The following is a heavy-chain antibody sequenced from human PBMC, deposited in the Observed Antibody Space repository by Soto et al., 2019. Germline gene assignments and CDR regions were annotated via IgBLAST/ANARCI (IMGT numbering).Heavy chain of an antibody. CDR3: ASYSLNDYGDNWFDL. J-gene: IGHJ5*02. CDR1: GGSISSYY. D-gene: IGHD4-17*01. V-gene: IGHV4-59*01. CDR2: IYYSGST. Sequence: SETLSLTCTVSGGSISSYYWSRIRQPPGKGLEWIGYIYYSGSTNYNPSLKSRVTISVDTSKNQFSLKLSSVTAADTAVYYCASYSLNDYGDNWFDLWGQGTLVTVSS.